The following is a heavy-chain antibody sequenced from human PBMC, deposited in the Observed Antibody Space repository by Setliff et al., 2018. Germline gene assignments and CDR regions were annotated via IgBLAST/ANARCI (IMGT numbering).Heavy chain of an antibody. J-gene: IGHJ5*02. D-gene: IGHD3-10*01. CDR3: ARGRGPHWFDP. CDR2: INPSGST. Sequence: PSETLSLTCAVYGGSFSGYYWSWIRQPPGKGLEWIGEINPSGSTNYNPSLKSRVTISVDTSKNQFSLKLSSVTAADTAVYYCARGRGPHWFDPWGQGTLVTVSS. CDR1: GGSFSGYY. V-gene: IGHV4-34*01.